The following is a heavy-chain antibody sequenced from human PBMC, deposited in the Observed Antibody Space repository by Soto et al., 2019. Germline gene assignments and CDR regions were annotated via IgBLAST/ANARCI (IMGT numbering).Heavy chain of an antibody. J-gene: IGHJ6*02. CDR1: GGTFSSYA. D-gene: IGHD6-6*01. V-gene: IGHV1-69*13. CDR3: ARPRHYSSSSGYYYYGMDV. CDR2: IIPIFGTA. Sequence: SVKVSCKASGGTFSSYAISWVRQAPGQGLEWMGGIIPIFGTANYAQKFQGRVTITADESTSTAYMELSSLRSEDTAVYYCARPRHYSSSSGYYYYGMDVWGQGTTVTV.